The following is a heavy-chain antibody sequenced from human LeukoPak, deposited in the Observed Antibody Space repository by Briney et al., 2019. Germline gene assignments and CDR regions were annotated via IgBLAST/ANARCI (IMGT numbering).Heavy chain of an antibody. CDR2: INPSGGSA. V-gene: IGHV1-46*01. D-gene: IGHD3-9*01. CDR1: GYTFTSYY. J-gene: IGHJ4*02. CDR3: ARSGLRYFDWLFFDY. Sequence: GASVKVSCKAFGYTFTSYYMHWVRQAPGQGLQWMAIINPSGGSASYAQRFQGRVTMTRDTSTSTAYMELSSLRSEDTAVYYCARSGLRYFDWLFFDYWGQGTLVTVSS.